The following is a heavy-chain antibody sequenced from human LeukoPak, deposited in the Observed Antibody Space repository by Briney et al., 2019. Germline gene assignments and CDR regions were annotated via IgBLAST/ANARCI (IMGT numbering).Heavy chain of an antibody. CDR3: ARGSRYSSSSGEAFDI. CDR2: IYTSGST. J-gene: IGHJ3*02. D-gene: IGHD6-6*01. V-gene: IGHV4-4*07. CDR1: GGSISSYY. Sequence: PSETLSLTCTVSGGSISSYYWSWIRQPAGKGLEWIGRIYTSGSTNYNPSLKSRVTMSVDTSKNQFSLKLSSVTAADTAVYYCARGSRYSSSSGEAFDIWGQGTMVTVSS.